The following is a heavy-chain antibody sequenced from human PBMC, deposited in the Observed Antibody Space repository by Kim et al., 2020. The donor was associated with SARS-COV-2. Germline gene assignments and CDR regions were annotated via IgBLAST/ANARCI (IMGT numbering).Heavy chain of an antibody. J-gene: IGHJ1*01. V-gene: IGHV4-34*01. CDR2: SASP. Sequence: SASPNYNPSLKSRVSMSVDTSKNQFSLRLTSVTAADTAVYYCARGAPGHWGQGTLVTVSS. CDR3: ARGAPGH.